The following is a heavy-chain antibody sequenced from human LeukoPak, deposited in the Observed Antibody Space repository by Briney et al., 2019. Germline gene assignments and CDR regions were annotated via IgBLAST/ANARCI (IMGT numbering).Heavy chain of an antibody. V-gene: IGHV3-74*01. J-gene: IGHJ4*02. CDR1: GFTFSSYW. D-gene: IGHD3-10*01. Sequence: GGSLRLSCAAPGFTFSSYWMHWVRQAPGKGLVWVSRINSDGSSTSYAQSVKGRFTISRDNAKNTLYLQTNSLRAEDTAVYYCARVLLWFGESDFDYWGQGTLVTVSS. CDR2: INSDGSST. CDR3: ARVLLWFGESDFDY.